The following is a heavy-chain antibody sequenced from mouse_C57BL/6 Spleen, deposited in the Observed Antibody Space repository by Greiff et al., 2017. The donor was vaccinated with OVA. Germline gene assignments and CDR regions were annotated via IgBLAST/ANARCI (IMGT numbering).Heavy chain of an antibody. CDR2: IWSGGST. D-gene: IGHD1-1*01. CDR1: GFSLTSYG. Sequence: QVQLQESGPGLVQPSQSLSITCTASGFSLTSYGVHWVRQSPGKGLEWLGVIWSGGSTDYNAAFISRLSISKDNSKSQVFFKMNSLQADDTAVYYCASNYYGNSPNWSFDVWGTGTTVTVSS. CDR3: ASNYYGNSPNWSFDV. V-gene: IGHV2-2*01. J-gene: IGHJ1*03.